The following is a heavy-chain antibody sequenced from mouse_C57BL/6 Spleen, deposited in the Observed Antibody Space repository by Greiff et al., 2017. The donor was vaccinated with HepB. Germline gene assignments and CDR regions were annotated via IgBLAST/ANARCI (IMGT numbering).Heavy chain of an antibody. D-gene: IGHD1-1*02. CDR1: GYTFTDYE. V-gene: IGHV1-15*01. Sequence: SGAELVRPGASVTLSCKASGYTFTDYEMHWVKQTPVHGLEWIGAIDPETGGTAYNQKFKGKAILTADKSSSTAYMELRSLTSEDSAVYYCTRSGNYGDYWGQGTTLTVSS. J-gene: IGHJ2*01. CDR2: IDPETGGT. CDR3: TRSGNYGDY.